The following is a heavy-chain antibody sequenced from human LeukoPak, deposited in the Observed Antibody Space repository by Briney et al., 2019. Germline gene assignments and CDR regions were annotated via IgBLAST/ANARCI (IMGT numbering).Heavy chain of an antibody. CDR3: AKDGPSSSWDYYFDY. J-gene: IGHJ4*02. CDR2: ISGSGGST. V-gene: IGHV3-23*01. D-gene: IGHD6-13*01. Sequence: GGSLRLSCAASGFTFSSYAMSWVRQAPGKGLEGVSAISGSGGSTYYADSVKGRVTIATDNSKNTLYLKMNSLRAEATAVYYCAKDGPSSSWDYYFDYWGQGTLVTVSS. CDR1: GFTFSSYA.